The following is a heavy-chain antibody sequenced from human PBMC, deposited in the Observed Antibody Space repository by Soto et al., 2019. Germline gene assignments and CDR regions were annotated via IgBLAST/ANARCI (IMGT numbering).Heavy chain of an antibody. CDR2: INAGNGNT. V-gene: IGHV1-3*01. CDR1: GYTLTSYA. Sequence: ASVKVSCKASGYTLTSYAMHWVRQAPGQRLEWMGWINAGNGNTKYSQKFQGRVTITRDTSASTAYMELSSLRSEDTAVYYCARITYHYDTSGYLGYWGQGTLVTVS. J-gene: IGHJ4*02. D-gene: IGHD3-22*01. CDR3: ARITYHYDTSGYLGY.